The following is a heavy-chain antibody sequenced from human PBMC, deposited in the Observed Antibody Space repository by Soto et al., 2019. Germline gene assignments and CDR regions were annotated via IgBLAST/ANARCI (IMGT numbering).Heavy chain of an antibody. D-gene: IGHD6-19*01. J-gene: IGHJ4*02. CDR3: AKESSGWDKNIDY. V-gene: IGHV3-23*01. Sequence: VRQAPGKGLEWVSAISGSGGSTYYADSVKGRFTISRDNSKNTLYLQMNSLRAEDTAVYYCAKESSGWDKNIDYWGQGTLVTVSS. CDR2: ISGSGGST.